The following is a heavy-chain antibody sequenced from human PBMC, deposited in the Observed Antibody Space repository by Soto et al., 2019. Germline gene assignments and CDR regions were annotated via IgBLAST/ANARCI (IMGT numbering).Heavy chain of an antibody. J-gene: IGHJ6*03. Sequence: SETLSLTCAVYGGSVNSYYYWTWIRQPPGKGLEWIGEVNHNRGTNYNPSLKSRVTISVDTSKHQFSLKLNSVTAADTAVYYCARRGMADYYYYYMDVWGKGTTVTVSS. CDR3: ARRGMADYYYYYMDV. CDR2: VNHNRGT. D-gene: IGHD6-13*01. V-gene: IGHV4-34*01. CDR1: GGSVNSYYY.